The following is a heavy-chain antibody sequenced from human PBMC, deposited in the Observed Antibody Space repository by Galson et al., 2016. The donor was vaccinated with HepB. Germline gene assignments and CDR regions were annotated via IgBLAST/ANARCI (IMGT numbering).Heavy chain of an antibody. CDR2: INTYNGNS. Sequence: SVKVSCKASGYPFTTYIINWVRQAPGQGLEWMGWINTYNGNSNYAQKFQGRVTMTTDTSTTTAYLQLKGLRYDDTAVYYCAKSSGWHLDYWGQGTLVTVSS. CDR3: AKSSGWHLDY. V-gene: IGHV1-18*04. J-gene: IGHJ4*02. CDR1: GYPFTTYI. D-gene: IGHD6-19*01.